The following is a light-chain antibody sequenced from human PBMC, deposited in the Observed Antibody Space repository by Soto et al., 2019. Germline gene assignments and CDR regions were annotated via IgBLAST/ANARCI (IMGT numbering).Light chain of an antibody. V-gene: IGLV3-21*02. CDR3: QVWDRSSDHLV. CDR1: DITSYN. Sequence: SYELTQPPSVSVAPGQPARMTCGGDDITSYNVHWYQQRPGQAPVLVVSDDDDRPSGIPERFSASNSGNTATLTISGVEAGDEADYYCQVWDRSSDHLVFGGDTQLTVL. CDR2: DDD. J-gene: IGLJ2*01.